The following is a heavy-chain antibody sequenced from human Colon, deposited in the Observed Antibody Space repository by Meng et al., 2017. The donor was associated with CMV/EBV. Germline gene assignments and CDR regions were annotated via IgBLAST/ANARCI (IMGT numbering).Heavy chain of an antibody. V-gene: IGHV3-23*01. CDR3: ATGQERYHY. CDR2: ISGSGGST. D-gene: IGHD1-1*01. Sequence: GESLKISCAASGFTFSSYAMSWVRQAPGKGLEWVSAISGSGGSTYYADSVKGRFTISRDNSKNTLYLQMNSLRAEDTAVYYCATGQERYHYWGQGTLVTVSS. CDR1: GFTFSSYA. J-gene: IGHJ4*02.